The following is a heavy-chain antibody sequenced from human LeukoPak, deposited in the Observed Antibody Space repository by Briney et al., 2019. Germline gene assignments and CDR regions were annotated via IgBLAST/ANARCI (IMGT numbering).Heavy chain of an antibody. Sequence: PSETLSLTCTVSGGSISSSSHYWGWIRQPPGKGLEWIGTIYYSGSTYYNPSLKSRVTISVDTSKNQFSLKLSSVTAADTAVYYCARENRGVGPWGQGTLVTVSS. CDR3: ARENRGVGP. D-gene: IGHD3-10*01. CDR1: GGSISSSSHY. J-gene: IGHJ5*02. V-gene: IGHV4-39*07. CDR2: IYYSGST.